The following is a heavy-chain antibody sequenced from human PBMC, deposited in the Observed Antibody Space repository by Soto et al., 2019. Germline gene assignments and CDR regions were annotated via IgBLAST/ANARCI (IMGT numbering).Heavy chain of an antibody. Sequence: PGGSLRLSCAASGFTFRNYAMSWARQAPGKGLEWVSAISGSGGTTHYADSVKGRFTISRDNSKNTLYLQMNSLRVEDTVVYYCAKDRSSTSCYAFDYWGQGSLVTVSS. CDR3: AKDRSSTSCYAFDY. D-gene: IGHD2-2*01. J-gene: IGHJ4*02. V-gene: IGHV3-23*01. CDR1: GFTFRNYA. CDR2: ISGSGGTT.